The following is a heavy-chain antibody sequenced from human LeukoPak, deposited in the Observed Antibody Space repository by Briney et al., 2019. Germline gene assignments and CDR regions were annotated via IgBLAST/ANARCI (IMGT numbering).Heavy chain of an antibody. CDR3: AKGHIAAAGDV. J-gene: IGHJ6*04. CDR2: INWNGGST. CDR1: GFTFTSYA. Sequence: PGGSLRLSCAASGFTFTSYAMSWVRQAPGKGLEWVSGINWNGGSTGYADSVKGRFTISRDNAKNSLYLQMNSLRAEDTAVYYCAKGHIAAAGDVWGKGTTVTVSS. D-gene: IGHD6-13*01. V-gene: IGHV3-20*04.